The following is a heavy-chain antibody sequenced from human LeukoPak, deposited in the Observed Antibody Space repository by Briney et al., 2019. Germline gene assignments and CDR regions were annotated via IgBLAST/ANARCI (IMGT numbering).Heavy chain of an antibody. J-gene: IGHJ6*02. V-gene: IGHV3-11*01. Sequence: GGSLRLSCAASGFTFSDYYMSWIRQAPGKGLEWVSYISSSDSTIYYADSVKGRFTISRDNAKNSLYLQLNNLRAEDTAVYYCARDGSRYCSSTSCYSGYYYYGMDVWGQGTTVTVSS. CDR1: GFTFSDYY. CDR2: ISSSDSTI. CDR3: ARDGSRYCSSTSCYSGYYYYGMDV. D-gene: IGHD2-2*01.